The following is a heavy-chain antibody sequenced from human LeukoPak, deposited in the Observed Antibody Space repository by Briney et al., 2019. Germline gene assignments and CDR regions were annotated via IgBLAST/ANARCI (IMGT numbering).Heavy chain of an antibody. J-gene: IGHJ4*02. CDR2: IYPGDSNT. V-gene: IGHV5-51*01. CDR3: TRSRGYCSDGTCYDFDY. Sequence: GESLQISCQGSGYRFSNYWIGWVRQLPGKGLEWMGIIYPGDSNTRHSPSFQGQVTISADKSITTAYLQWSSLKASDTAMYYCTRSRGYCSDGTCYDFDYWGQGTLVTVSS. D-gene: IGHD2-15*01. CDR1: GYRFSNYW.